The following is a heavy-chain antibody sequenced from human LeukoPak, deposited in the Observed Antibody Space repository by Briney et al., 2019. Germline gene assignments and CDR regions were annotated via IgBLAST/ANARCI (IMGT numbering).Heavy chain of an antibody. CDR2: IIPIFGTA. J-gene: IGHJ4*02. CDR3: ARDCPRFLEPYYFDY. CDR1: GGTFSSYA. V-gene: IGHV1-69*13. Sequence: SVKVSCKASGGTFSSYAISWVRQAPGQGLEWMGGIIPIFGTANYAQKFQGRVTITADESTSTAYMELSSLRSEDTAVYYCARDCPRFLEPYYFDYWGQGTLITVSS. D-gene: IGHD3-3*01.